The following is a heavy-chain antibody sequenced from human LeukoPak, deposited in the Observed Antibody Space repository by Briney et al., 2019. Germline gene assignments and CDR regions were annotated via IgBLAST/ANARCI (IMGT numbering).Heavy chain of an antibody. J-gene: IGHJ4*02. CDR3: ASRRGITDFGSIDH. D-gene: IGHD4-17*01. Sequence: GGSLRLSCAASGFTFSSYAMSWVRQTPEKGLEWVSSLSGSGYNTYYADSVKGCFTISRDNSKNTLYLQMASLRAEDTALYYCASRRGITDFGSIDHWGPGTLVTVSS. CDR2: LSGSGYNT. V-gene: IGHV3-23*01. CDR1: GFTFSSYA.